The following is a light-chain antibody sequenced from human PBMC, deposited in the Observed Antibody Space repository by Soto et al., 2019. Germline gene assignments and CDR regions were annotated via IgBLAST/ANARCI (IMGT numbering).Light chain of an antibody. Sequence: QSALTQPASVSGSPGQSITISCTGNSSDVGGYNYVSWYQQHPGKAPKLMIYDVSNRPSGVSNRFSGSKSGNTASLTISGLQAEDEADYYCSSYTSSSLTVFGTGTKVTVL. CDR3: SSYTSSSLTV. CDR2: DVS. V-gene: IGLV2-14*01. J-gene: IGLJ1*01. CDR1: SSDVGGYNY.